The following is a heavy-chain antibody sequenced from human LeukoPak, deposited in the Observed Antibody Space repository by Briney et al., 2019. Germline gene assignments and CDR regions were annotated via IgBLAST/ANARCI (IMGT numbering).Heavy chain of an antibody. D-gene: IGHD5-24*01. CDR2: ISSSSSTI. CDR1: GFTFSSYS. Sequence: GGSLRLSCAASGFTFSSYSMNWVRQAPGEGLEWVSYISSSSSTIYYADSVKGRFTISRDNARNSLYLQMNSLRAEDTAVYYCASHRGAFDIWGQGTMVTVSS. CDR3: ASHRGAFDI. J-gene: IGHJ3*02. V-gene: IGHV3-48*01.